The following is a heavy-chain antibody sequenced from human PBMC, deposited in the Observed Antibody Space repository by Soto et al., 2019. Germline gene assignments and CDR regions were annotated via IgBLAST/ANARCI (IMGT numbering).Heavy chain of an antibody. J-gene: IGHJ5*02. Sequence: QITLKESGPTLVKPTETLTLTCTFSGFSLTTSGVSVGWIRQPPGKALEWLALIDWDNDIRYSPFLKSRLTIAKDTSKNQVALTMTNMDPVDTATYYCAHAYTGSSWFQNWFDPWGQGTLVTVSS. CDR2: IDWDNDI. D-gene: IGHD6-13*01. CDR1: GFSLTTSGVS. CDR3: AHAYTGSSWFQNWFDP. V-gene: IGHV2-5*02.